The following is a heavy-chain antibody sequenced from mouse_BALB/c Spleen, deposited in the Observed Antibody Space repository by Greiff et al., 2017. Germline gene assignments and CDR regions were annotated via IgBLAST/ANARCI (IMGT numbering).Heavy chain of an antibody. V-gene: IGHV1-87*01. J-gene: IGHJ3*01. CDR3: ARSDYYGSLWFAY. D-gene: IGHD1-1*01. Sequence: QVQLQQSGAELARPGASVKLSCKASGYTFTSYWMQWVKQRPGQGLEWIGAIYPGDGDTRYTQKFKGKATLTADKSSSTAYMQLSSLASEDSAVYYCARSDYYGSLWFAYWGQGTLVTVSA. CDR2: IYPGDGDT. CDR1: GYTFTSYW.